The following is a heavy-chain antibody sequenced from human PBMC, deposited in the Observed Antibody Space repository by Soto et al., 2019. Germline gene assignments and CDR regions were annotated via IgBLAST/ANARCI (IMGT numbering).Heavy chain of an antibody. CDR2: ISAYNGNT. J-gene: IGHJ6*02. V-gene: IGHV1-18*01. CDR1: GYTFTSYG. Sequence: ASVKVSCKASGYTFTSYGISWVRQAPGQGLEWMGWISAYNGNTNYAQKLQGRVTMTTDTSTSTAYMELRSLRSDDTAVYYCAKERSKVSGPPRYYGMDVWGQGTTVTVSS. CDR3: AKERSKVSGPPRYYGMDV. D-gene: IGHD6-19*01.